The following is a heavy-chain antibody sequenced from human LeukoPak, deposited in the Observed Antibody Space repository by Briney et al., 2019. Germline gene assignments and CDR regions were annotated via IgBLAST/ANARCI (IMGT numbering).Heavy chain of an antibody. V-gene: IGHV3-21*01. Sequence: GGSLRLSCAASGFTFSSYSMNWVRQAPGKGPEWVSSISSSSSYIYYADSVKGRFTISRDNAKNSLYLQMNSLRAEDTAVYYCARDDLGYCSSTSCYGDDYWGQGTLVTVSS. CDR1: GFTFSSYS. J-gene: IGHJ4*02. CDR2: ISSSSSYI. D-gene: IGHD2-2*01. CDR3: ARDDLGYCSSTSCYGDDY.